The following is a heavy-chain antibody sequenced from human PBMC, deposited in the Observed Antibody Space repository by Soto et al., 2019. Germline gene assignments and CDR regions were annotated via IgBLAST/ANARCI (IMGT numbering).Heavy chain of an antibody. D-gene: IGHD6-6*01. Sequence: ASVKVSCKASGYTFTSYAMHLVRQAPGQRLEWMGWINAGNGNTKYSQKFQGRVTITRDTSASTAYMELGSLRSEDTAVYYCAASSEYSSSSAGWFDPWGQGTLVTVSS. CDR2: INAGNGNT. CDR1: GYTFTSYA. CDR3: AASSEYSSSSAGWFDP. J-gene: IGHJ5*02. V-gene: IGHV1-3*01.